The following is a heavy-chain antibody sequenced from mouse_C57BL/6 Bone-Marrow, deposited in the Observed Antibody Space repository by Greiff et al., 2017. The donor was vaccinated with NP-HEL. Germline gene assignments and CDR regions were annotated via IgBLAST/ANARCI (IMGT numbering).Heavy chain of an antibody. Sequence: QVQLQQPGAELVRPGSSVKLSCKASGYTFTSYWMHWVKQRPIQGLEWIGNIDPSDSETHSNQKFKDKATLTVDKSSSTAYMQLSSLTSEDSAVYYCASDDGNYGFAYWGQGTLVTVSA. CDR1: GYTFTSYW. J-gene: IGHJ3*01. CDR2: IDPSDSET. CDR3: ASDDGNYGFAY. D-gene: IGHD2-1*01. V-gene: IGHV1-52*01.